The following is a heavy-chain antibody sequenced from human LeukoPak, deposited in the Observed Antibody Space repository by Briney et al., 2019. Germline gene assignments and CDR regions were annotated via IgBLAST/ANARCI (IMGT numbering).Heavy chain of an antibody. CDR2: IIPIFGTA. D-gene: IGHD3-10*01. J-gene: IGHJ4*02. Sequence: SVKVSCKASGGTFSSYAISWVRQAPGQGLEWMGGIIPIFGTANYAQKFQGRVTITADKSTSTAYMELSSLRSEDTAVYYCARDPYYYGSGSYYTPLYFDYWGQGTLVTVSS. CDR1: GGTFSSYA. V-gene: IGHV1-69*06. CDR3: ARDPYYYGSGSYYTPLYFDY.